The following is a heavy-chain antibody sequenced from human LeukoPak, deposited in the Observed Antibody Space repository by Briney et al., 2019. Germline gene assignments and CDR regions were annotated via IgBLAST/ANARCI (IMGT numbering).Heavy chain of an antibody. CDR3: ATKQWLAPPPDS. CDR1: GFTFSKYW. J-gene: IGHJ4*02. D-gene: IGHD6-19*01. CDR2: INTDGTVT. V-gene: IGHV3-74*01. Sequence: GGSLRLSCAASGFTFSKYWMLWVRQAPGKGLESVSRINTDGTVTTYADSVKGRFTVSRDNADNTMFLQMNNVRDEDAAVYYCATKQWLAPPPDSWGQGTPVTVSS.